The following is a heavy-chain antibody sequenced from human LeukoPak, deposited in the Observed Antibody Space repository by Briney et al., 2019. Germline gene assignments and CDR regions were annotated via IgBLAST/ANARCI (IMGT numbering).Heavy chain of an antibody. D-gene: IGHD1-7*01. J-gene: IGHJ4*02. Sequence: ASVKVSCKASGYTFTSYDINWVRQATGQGLEWMGWMNPNSGNTGYAQKFQGRVTMTRNTSISTAYMELSSLRFEDTAVYYCARVALELRLRRTLYYFDYWGQGTLVTVSS. CDR2: MNPNSGNT. CDR1: GYTFTSYD. V-gene: IGHV1-8*01. CDR3: ARVALELRLRRTLYYFDY.